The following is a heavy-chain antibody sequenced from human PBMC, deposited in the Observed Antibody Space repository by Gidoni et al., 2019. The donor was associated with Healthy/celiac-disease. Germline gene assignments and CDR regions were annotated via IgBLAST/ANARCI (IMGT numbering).Heavy chain of an antibody. Sequence: EVQLLESGGGVGQPGGYLRLAWAASGVNFGSYAMSWVRQAPGKGLAWFSSISGSGCSTYYADSVKGLFTISRDNSKNTLYLQMNSLRAEDTAVYYCAKDLTTVTTSALAGMDVWGQGTTVTVSS. CDR2: ISGSGCST. CDR3: AKDLTTVTTSALAGMDV. V-gene: IGHV3-23*01. CDR1: GVNFGSYA. J-gene: IGHJ6*02. D-gene: IGHD4-17*01.